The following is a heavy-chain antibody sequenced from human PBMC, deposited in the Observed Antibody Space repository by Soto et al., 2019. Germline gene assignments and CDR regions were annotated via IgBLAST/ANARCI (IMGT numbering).Heavy chain of an antibody. V-gene: IGHV1-69*06. CDR3: HLGPPYGRDG. CDR2: IIPIFGTA. Sequence: GASVKVSCKASGGTFSSYAISWVRQAPGQGLEWMGGIIPIFGTANYAQKFQGRVTITADKSTSTAYMELSSLRSEDTAVDYCHLGPPYGRDGWGQGTTVTVSS. J-gene: IGHJ6*02. CDR1: GGTFSSYA. D-gene: IGHD3-16*01.